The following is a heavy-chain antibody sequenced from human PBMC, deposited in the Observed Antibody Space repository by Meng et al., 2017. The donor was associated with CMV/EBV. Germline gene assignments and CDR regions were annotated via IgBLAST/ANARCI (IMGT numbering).Heavy chain of an antibody. D-gene: IGHD3-10*01. Sequence: GGSLRLSCAASGFTFSSYGMHWVRRAPGKGLEWVAFIRYDGSNKYYADSVKGRFTISRDNSKNTLYLQMNSLRAEDTAVYYCAKDTNYYGSGSYDYWGQGTLVTVSS. J-gene: IGHJ4*02. CDR3: AKDTNYYGSGSYDY. CDR2: IRYDGSNK. CDR1: GFTFSSYG. V-gene: IGHV3-30*02.